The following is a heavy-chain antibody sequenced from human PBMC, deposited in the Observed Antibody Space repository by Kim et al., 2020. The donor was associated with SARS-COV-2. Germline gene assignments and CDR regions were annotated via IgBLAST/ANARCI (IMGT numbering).Heavy chain of an antibody. D-gene: IGHD6-19*01. J-gene: IGHJ6*02. V-gene: IGHV1-69*04. CDR3: ARPDGLAVTPQKGYYYGMDV. CDR1: GGTFSSYA. CDR2: IIPILGIA. Sequence: SVKVSCKASGGTFSSYAISWVRQAPGQGLEWMGRIIPILGIANYAQKFQGRVTITADKSTSTAYMELSSLRSEDTAVYYCARPDGLAVTPQKGYYYGMDVWGQGTTVTVSS.